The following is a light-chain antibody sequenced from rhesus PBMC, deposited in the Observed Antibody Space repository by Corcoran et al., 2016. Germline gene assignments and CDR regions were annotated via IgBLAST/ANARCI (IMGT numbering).Light chain of an antibody. CDR1: QGVGNW. Sequence: DIQMTQSPSSLSASVGDRVTITCRASQGVGNWLAWYQQKPGKAPKLLSNRASNLETGVPSRISGRGSGTAFTLTISRLQPWNIAASPCPQHDNSPLTFGGGTKVELK. CDR3: PQHDNSPLT. CDR2: RAS. J-gene: IGKJ4*01. V-gene: IGKV1-69*01.